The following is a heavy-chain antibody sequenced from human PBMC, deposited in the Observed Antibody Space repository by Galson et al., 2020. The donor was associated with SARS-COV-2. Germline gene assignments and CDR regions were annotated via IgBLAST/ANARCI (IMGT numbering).Heavy chain of an antibody. CDR1: GYSIGSGYY. CDR2: VYHTGTS. D-gene: IGHD3-10*01. CDR3: ARHVWMIRGPGRYYMDV. Sequence: SETLSLTCTVSGYSIGSGYYWGCIRPTPGKGLEWIGGVYHTGTSYSNPSLESRVTISLDSPNDQVSLRLTSVTAADTAVYFCARHVWMIRGPGRYYMDVWGNGTTVIVSS. J-gene: IGHJ6*03. V-gene: IGHV4-38-2*02.